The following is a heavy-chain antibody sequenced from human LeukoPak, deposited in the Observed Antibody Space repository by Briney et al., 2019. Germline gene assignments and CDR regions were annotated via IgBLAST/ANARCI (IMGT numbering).Heavy chain of an antibody. CDR3: ARVGRSGWYVLDY. J-gene: IGHJ4*02. CDR1: GGSISSGGYY. CDR2: IYYSGTT. Sequence: PSQTLSLTCTVSGGSISSGGYYWSWIRQHPGKGLEWIGYIYYSGTTYYNPSLKSRVTISIDTSKNQFSLRLSSVTAADTAVYYCARVGRSGWYVLDYWGQGTLVTVSS. V-gene: IGHV4-31*03. D-gene: IGHD6-19*01.